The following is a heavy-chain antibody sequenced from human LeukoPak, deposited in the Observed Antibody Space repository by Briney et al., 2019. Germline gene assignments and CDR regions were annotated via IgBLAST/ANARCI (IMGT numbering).Heavy chain of an antibody. V-gene: IGHV3-30-3*01. J-gene: IGHJ4*02. D-gene: IGHD2-15*01. CDR3: ARDRESSSKGHFDY. CDR1: GFTFSSYA. CDR2: MSYDGTNI. Sequence: GGSLRLSCAASGFTFSSYAMHWVRQAPGRRPEWVAVMSYDGTNIFYSDSVKGRFTISRDNSKNTLFLQMNSLRAEDTAVYYCARDRESSSKGHFDYWGQGTLVTVSS.